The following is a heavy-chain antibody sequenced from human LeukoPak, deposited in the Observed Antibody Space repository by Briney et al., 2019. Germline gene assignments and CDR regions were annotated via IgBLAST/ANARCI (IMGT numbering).Heavy chain of an antibody. D-gene: IGHD4-17*01. CDR2: ISYGSSYT. CDR1: GFTFTDYY. V-gene: IGHV3-11*05. CDR3: ARGGLYGDWIFDC. J-gene: IGHJ4*02. Sequence: GGSLRLSCAPAGFTFTDYYMSWIRHAPGKGLEWVAYISYGSSYTNYADSVKGRFTISRDNAKKSLYLQMSSLRAEDTAVYYCARGGLYGDWIFDCWGQGTQVTVSS.